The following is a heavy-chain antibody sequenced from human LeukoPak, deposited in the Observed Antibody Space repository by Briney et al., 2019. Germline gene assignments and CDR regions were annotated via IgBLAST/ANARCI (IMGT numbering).Heavy chain of an antibody. V-gene: IGHV4-59*01. CDR3: ARAPIAVAGTRWFDP. CDR1: GGSISSYY. Sequence: PSETLSLTCTVSGGSISSYYWSWIRQPPGKGLEWIGYFYYSGSTNYNPSLKSRVTTSVDTSKNQFSLKLSSVTAADTAVYYCARAPIAVAGTRWFDPWGQGPLVTVSS. D-gene: IGHD6-19*01. CDR2: FYYSGST. J-gene: IGHJ5*02.